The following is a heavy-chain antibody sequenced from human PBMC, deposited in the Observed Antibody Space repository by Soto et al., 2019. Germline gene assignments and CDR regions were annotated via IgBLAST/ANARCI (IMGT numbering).Heavy chain of an antibody. Sequence: QVQLVESGGGVVQPGRSLRLSCAASGFTFSSYGMHWVRQAPGKGLEWVAVIWYDGSNKYYADSVKGRFTISRDNSKNTLYLQMNSLRAEDTAVYYCARATTRLRYFDWLVSDYWGQGTLVTVSS. CDR3: ARATTRLRYFDWLVSDY. CDR2: IWYDGSNK. CDR1: GFTFSSYG. J-gene: IGHJ4*02. D-gene: IGHD3-9*01. V-gene: IGHV3-33*01.